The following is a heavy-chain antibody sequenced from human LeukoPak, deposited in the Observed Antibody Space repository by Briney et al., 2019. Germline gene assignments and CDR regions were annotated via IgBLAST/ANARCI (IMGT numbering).Heavy chain of an antibody. J-gene: IGHJ4*02. CDR3: ARGTNDILNGYCY. D-gene: IGHD3-9*01. CDR1: GFAVRSNY. CDR2: IYGGGST. Sequence: GGSLRLSCAASGFAVRSNYMTWVRQSPGKGLEWVSIIYGGGSTYYADSVQGRFTISRDNSKNTLYLQMNSLRVEDTAVYYCARGTNDILNGYCYWGQGTLVTVSS. V-gene: IGHV3-66*01.